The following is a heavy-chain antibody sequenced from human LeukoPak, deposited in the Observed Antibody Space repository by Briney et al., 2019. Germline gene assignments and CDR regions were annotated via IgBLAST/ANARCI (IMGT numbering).Heavy chain of an antibody. D-gene: IGHD5-12*01. J-gene: IGHJ5*02. Sequence: GGSLRLSCAASGFTFSSYGMHWVRQAPGKGLEWVAVISYDGSNKYYADSVRGRFTISRDNSKNTLYLQMNSLRAEDTAVYHCAKDLGSGYSGYGHKVFDPWGQGTLVTVSS. CDR2: ISYDGSNK. CDR1: GFTFSSYG. CDR3: AKDLGSGYSGYGHKVFDP. V-gene: IGHV3-30*18.